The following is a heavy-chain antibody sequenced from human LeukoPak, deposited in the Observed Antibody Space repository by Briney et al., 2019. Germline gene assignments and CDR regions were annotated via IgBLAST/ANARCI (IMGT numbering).Heavy chain of an antibody. CDR1: GYTFTSYG. V-gene: IGHV1-18*01. Sequence: GASVKVSCKASGYTFTSYGISWVRQAPGHGLEWMGWISAYNGNTNYAQKLQGRVTMTTDTSTSTAYMELRSLRSDDTAVYYCARLKSARGIAVAGTGWFDPWGQGTLVTVSS. D-gene: IGHD6-19*01. CDR2: ISAYNGNT. CDR3: ARLKSARGIAVAGTGWFDP. J-gene: IGHJ5*02.